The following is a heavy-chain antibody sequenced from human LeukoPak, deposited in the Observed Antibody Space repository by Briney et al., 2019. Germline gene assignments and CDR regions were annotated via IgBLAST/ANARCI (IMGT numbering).Heavy chain of an antibody. J-gene: IGHJ4*02. CDR3: ARQSVSSGWLTY. V-gene: IGHV4-39*01. D-gene: IGHD6-19*01. CDR1: GYSISSSNW. Sequence: PSDTLSLTCAVSGYSISSSNWWGWIRQPPGKGLEWIGSIHYSGSSYYNPSLKSRVTISVDTSKNQFSLKLSSVTAADTAVYYCARQSVSSGWLTYWGQGTLVTVSS. CDR2: IHYSGSS.